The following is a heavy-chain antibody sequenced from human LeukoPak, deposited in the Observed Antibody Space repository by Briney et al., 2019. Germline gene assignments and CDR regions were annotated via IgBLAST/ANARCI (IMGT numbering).Heavy chain of an antibody. CDR2: ISGSGGST. J-gene: IGHJ6*02. Sequence: AGGSLRLSCAASGFTFTNYAMSWVRQAPGKGLEWVSTISGSGGSTWYADSVMGRFTISRDNSKTTLWLQMNSLRAEDTAVYHCARERERGSGRYYYYGMDVWGQGTTVTVAS. V-gene: IGHV3-23*01. CDR1: GFTFTNYA. D-gene: IGHD3-16*01. CDR3: ARERERGSGRYYYYGMDV.